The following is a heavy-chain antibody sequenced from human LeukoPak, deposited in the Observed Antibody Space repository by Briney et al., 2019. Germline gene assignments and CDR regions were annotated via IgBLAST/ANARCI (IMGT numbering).Heavy chain of an antibody. CDR2: ISAYNGNT. CDR3: ARAYYDILTGYYSGSFDY. D-gene: IGHD3-9*01. CDR1: GYTFTSYG. J-gene: IGHJ4*02. Sequence: ASVKVSCKASGYTFTSYGISWVRQAPGQGLEWMGWISAYNGNTNYAQKLLGRVTMTTDTSTSTAYMELRSLRSEDTAVFYCARAYYDILTGYYSGSFDYWGQGTLVTVSS. V-gene: IGHV1-18*01.